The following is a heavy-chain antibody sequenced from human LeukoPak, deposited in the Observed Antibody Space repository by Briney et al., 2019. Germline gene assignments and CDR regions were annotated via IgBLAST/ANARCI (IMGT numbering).Heavy chain of an antibody. CDR2: IKSKTDGGTT. CDR1: GFTFSNAW. CDR3: TTESLVLYAFDV. V-gene: IGHV3-15*01. J-gene: IGHJ3*01. D-gene: IGHD2-15*01. Sequence: PGGSLRLSCAASGFTFSNAWMSWVRQAPGKGLEWVGRIKSKTDGGTTDYAAPVKGRFTISRDDSKNTLYLQMNSLKTEDTAVYYCTTESLVLYAFDVWGQGTMVTVSS.